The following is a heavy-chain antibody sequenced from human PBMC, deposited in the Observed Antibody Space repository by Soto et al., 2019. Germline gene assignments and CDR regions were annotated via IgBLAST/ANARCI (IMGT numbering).Heavy chain of an antibody. CDR1: GFSRSTNEMC. CDR2: IDGVDDK. V-gene: IGHV2-70*01. CDR3: ARIRSPGGSYYYYGMDV. J-gene: IGHJ6*02. D-gene: IGHD3-10*01. Sequence: SGPTLVNPTQTLTLTCTFSGFSRSTNEMCVSWIRQPPGKALEWLALIDGVDDKYYSTSLKTRLTISKDTSKNQVVLTMTNVDPVDTATYHCARIRSPGGSYYYYGMDVWGQGTTVTVSS.